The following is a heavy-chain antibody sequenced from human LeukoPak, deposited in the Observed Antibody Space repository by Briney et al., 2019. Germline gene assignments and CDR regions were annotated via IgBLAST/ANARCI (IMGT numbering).Heavy chain of an antibody. Sequence: GGSLRLSCAASGFTFSTHAMHWVRQPPGKGIEWVAVISSDGSDKYYADSVKGRFTISRDNSKNTLYLQMNSLRAEDTTVYYCARSSSSYFYTSLDYWGQGTLVTVSS. D-gene: IGHD5-18*01. CDR2: ISSDGSDK. CDR1: GFTFSTHA. J-gene: IGHJ4*02. V-gene: IGHV3-30*01. CDR3: ARSSSSYFYTSLDY.